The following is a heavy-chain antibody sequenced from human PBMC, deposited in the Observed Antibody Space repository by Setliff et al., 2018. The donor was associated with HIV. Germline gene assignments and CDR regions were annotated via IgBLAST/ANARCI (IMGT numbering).Heavy chain of an antibody. D-gene: IGHD6-19*01. CDR3: TRGTAVADTNTQPFKY. CDR1: GHTPRHYG. Sequence: GASVKVSCKASGHTPRHYGINWVRQAPGQGLEWMGWINPKSGDTKYGQSFQGRVTMTRDTSISTAYMNLSGLRSNDTAVYYCTRGTAVADTNTQPFKYWGQGALVTVSS. J-gene: IGHJ4*02. CDR2: INPKSGDT. V-gene: IGHV1-2*02.